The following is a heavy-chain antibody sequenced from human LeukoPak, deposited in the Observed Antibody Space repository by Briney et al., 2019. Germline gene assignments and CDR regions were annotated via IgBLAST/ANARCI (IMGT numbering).Heavy chain of an antibody. J-gene: IGHJ4*02. D-gene: IGHD2-21*02. V-gene: IGHV3-23*01. Sequence: PGGSLRLSCAASGFSFDEYAMHWVRQVPGKGLEWVSGISGSGGSTYYADSVKGRFTISRDNSKNTLYLQMNSLRAEDTAVYYCAKDRRVTTIPDYWGQGTLVTVSS. CDR1: GFSFDEYA. CDR3: AKDRRVTTIPDY. CDR2: ISGSGGST.